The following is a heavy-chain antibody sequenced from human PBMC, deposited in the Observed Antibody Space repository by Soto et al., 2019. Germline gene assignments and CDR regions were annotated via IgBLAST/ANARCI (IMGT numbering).Heavy chain of an antibody. V-gene: IGHV3-7*01. CDR2: IDPVGSQV. CDR1: GLSFGSSW. CDR3: VRDPASAYIDT. J-gene: IGHJ4*02. Sequence: GGSLILSCEVSGLSFGSSWMSWVRQAPGKGLEWVADIDPVGSQVVYVASVMGRLTVSRDNAKKALFLQMNSLRVEDTAFYYVVRDPASAYIDTWGLGTLVTVSS.